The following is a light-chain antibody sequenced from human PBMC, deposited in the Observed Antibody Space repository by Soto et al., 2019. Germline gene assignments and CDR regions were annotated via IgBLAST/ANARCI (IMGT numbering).Light chain of an antibody. CDR3: AAWEDSLNGFYV. CDR1: SSNIGSNT. Sequence: QSVLTQPPSASGTPGQRVTISCSGSSSNIGSNTVNWYQQLPGTAPKLLIYSNNQRPSGVPDRFSGSKSGTSASLAISGLQSEDEDDYYCAAWEDSLNGFYVFGTGTKLTVL. J-gene: IGLJ1*01. CDR2: SNN. V-gene: IGLV1-44*01.